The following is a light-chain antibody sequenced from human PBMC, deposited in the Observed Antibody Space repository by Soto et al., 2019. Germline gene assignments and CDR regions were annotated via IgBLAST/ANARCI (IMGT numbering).Light chain of an antibody. CDR3: QQYNNWPPV. CDR2: GAS. J-gene: IGKJ4*01. Sequence: EMVMTQSPATLSVSPGERATLSCRASQSVSTNLAWYQQKPGQAPRLLLYGASTRATGIPARFSGSQSGTEFTLTIRSLQSEDFAVYYCQQYNNWPPVFGGGTRVEIK. V-gene: IGKV3-15*01. CDR1: QSVSTN.